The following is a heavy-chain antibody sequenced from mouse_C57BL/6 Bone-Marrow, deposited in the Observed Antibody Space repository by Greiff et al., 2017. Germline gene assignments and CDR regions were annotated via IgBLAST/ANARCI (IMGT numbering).Heavy chain of an antibody. D-gene: IGHD1-2*01. J-gene: IGHJ4*01. CDR3: ARRGLLRPRDS. CDR1: GYTFTSYG. V-gene: IGHV1-81*01. Sequence: QVQLQESGAELARPGASVKLSCKASGYTFTSYGISWVKQRTGQGLEWIGEIYSRSGNTYYNEKFKGKATLTADKSSSNAYMELRSLTSESAAVYFCARRGLLRPRDSWGQGTSVTVSS. CDR2: IYSRSGNT.